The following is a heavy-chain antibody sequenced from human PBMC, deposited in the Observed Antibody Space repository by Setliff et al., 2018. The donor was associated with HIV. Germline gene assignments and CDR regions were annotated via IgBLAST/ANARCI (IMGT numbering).Heavy chain of an antibody. CDR3: ARLRGLTIFGVPEGPFDY. CDR2: ISAYNSNT. Sequence: ASVKVSCKASGYTFTSYGISWVRQAPGQGLEWMGWISAYNSNTNYAQKLQGRVTMTTDTSTSTAYMELRSLRSDDTAVYYCARLRGLTIFGVPEGPFDYWGQGTLVTVSS. V-gene: IGHV1-18*01. D-gene: IGHD3-3*01. CDR1: GYTFTSYG. J-gene: IGHJ4*02.